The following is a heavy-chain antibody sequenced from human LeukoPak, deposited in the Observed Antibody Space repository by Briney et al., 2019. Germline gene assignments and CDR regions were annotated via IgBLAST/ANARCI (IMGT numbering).Heavy chain of an antibody. CDR2: ISYSGDT. V-gene: IGHV4-39*01. D-gene: IGHD2-15*01. CDR1: GGSFSSSSYY. Sequence: PSETLSLTCTVSGGSFSSSSYYWAWIRQPPGKGLEWIGSISYSGDTYNNPSLKSRVTISVDTSKSQISLNLNSVTAADTAVYSCARQGYCSGGDCKRWFDPWGQGTLVTVSS. J-gene: IGHJ5*02. CDR3: ARQGYCSGGDCKRWFDP.